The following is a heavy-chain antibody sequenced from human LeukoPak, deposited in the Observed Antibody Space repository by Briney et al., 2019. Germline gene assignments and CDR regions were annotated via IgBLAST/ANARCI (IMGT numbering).Heavy chain of an antibody. V-gene: IGHV3-7*01. D-gene: IGHD5-18*01. J-gene: IGHJ4*02. CDR3: ARAPDTAMVGFDY. CDR2: INQDGTEK. Sequence: GGSLRLSCAASGFPFSTYWMSWVRQAPGKGLEWVANINQDGTEKYYVDSVKGRFTISRDNAKNSLYLQMNSLRAEDTAVYYCARAPDTAMVGFDYWGQGTLVTVSS. CDR1: GFPFSTYW.